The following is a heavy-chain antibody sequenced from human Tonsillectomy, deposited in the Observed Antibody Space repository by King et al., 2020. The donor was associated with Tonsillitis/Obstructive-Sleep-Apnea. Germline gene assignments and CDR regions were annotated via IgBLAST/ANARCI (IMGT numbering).Heavy chain of an antibody. CDR1: GFTFSSYS. D-gene: IGHD6-13*01. CDR3: ARGPFEGSSHDAFDI. J-gene: IGHJ3*02. V-gene: IGHV3-21*01. Sequence: EVQLVESGGGLVKPGGSLRLSCAASGFTFSSYSMNWVRQAPGKGLEWVSSISSSSSYIYYADSVKGRLPISRDNAKNSLYLQMNSLRAEDTAVYYCARGPFEGSSHDAFDIWGQGTMVTVSS. CDR2: ISSSSSYI.